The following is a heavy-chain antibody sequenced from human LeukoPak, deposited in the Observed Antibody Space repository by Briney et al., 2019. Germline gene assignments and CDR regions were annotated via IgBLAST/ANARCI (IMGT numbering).Heavy chain of an antibody. CDR3: AREYCSSTSCYFDY. CDR1: GGSISSYY. CDR2: IYYSGST. V-gene: IGHV4-59*13. Sequence: SETLSLTCTVSGGSISSYYWSWIRQSPGKGLEWIGYIYYSGSTNYNPSLKSRVTISVATSKNQFSLKLSSVTAADTAVYYCAREYCSSTSCYFDYWGLGTLVTVSS. J-gene: IGHJ4*02. D-gene: IGHD2-2*01.